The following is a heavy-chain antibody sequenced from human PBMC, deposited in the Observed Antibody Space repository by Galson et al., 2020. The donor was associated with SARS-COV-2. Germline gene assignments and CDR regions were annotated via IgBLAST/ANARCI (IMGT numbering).Heavy chain of an antibody. CDR3: ASNLRPYYYDSSGYLDY. D-gene: IGHD3-22*01. CDR2: IYYSGST. CDR1: GGSISSGGYY. J-gene: IGHJ4*02. V-gene: IGHV4-31*03. Sequence: PSEPLSLTCTVSGGSISSGGYYWSWIRQHPGKGLEWIGYIYYSGSTYYNPSLKSRVTISVDTSKNQFSLKLSSVTAADTAVYYCASNLRPYYYDSSGYLDYWGQGTLVTVSS.